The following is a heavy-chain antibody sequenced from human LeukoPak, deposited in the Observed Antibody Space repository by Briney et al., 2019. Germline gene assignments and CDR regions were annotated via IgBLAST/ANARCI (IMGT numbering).Heavy chain of an antibody. J-gene: IGHJ4*02. Sequence: PGGSLRLSCVASGFTFSSCSMHWVRQAPGNGLEWVAVISHDGSHKSYADSVRGRFTISRDNSKNTLSLQMNTLRPEDTALFYCARDPNRLADYGGDYFDHWGQGTLVTVSS. D-gene: IGHD4-23*01. V-gene: IGHV3-30*04. CDR1: GFTFSSCS. CDR3: ARDPNRLADYGGDYFDH. CDR2: ISHDGSHK.